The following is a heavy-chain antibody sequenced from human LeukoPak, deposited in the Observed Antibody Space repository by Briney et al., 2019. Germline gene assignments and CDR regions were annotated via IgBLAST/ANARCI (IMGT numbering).Heavy chain of an antibody. D-gene: IGHD7-27*01. CDR1: GGSITNRTW. Sequence: SGPTLVNPSGTMSLTCTISGGSITNRTWWGWVRQPPGKGLEWIGEIYHTGITKYSPSLKSRVTISVDKSKNQFSLNVTSVTAADTAIYYCARVFELGMNAVDIWGQGTMVTVSS. CDR3: ARVFELGMNAVDI. J-gene: IGHJ3*02. V-gene: IGHV4-4*02. CDR2: IYHTGIT.